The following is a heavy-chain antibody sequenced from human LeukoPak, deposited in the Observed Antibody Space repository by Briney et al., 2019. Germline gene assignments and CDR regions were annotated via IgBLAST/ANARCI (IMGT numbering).Heavy chain of an antibody. D-gene: IGHD1-14*01. Sequence: GGSLRLSCAVSGFSFSTYAMTWVRQAPGKGLEWVSGISGNGGSTYYAGSVKGRFTISRDNSKNTLSLQMNTLRAEDTALYYCAKGHSRAGIITNFDYWGQGTLVTVSS. CDR3: AKGHSRAGIITNFDY. J-gene: IGHJ4*02. V-gene: IGHV3-23*01. CDR2: ISGNGGST. CDR1: GFSFSTYA.